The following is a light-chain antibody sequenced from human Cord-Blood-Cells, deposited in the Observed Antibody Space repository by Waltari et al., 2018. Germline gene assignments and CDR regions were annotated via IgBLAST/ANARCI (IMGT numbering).Light chain of an antibody. J-gene: IGLJ1*01. CDR1: SSDVGSYNL. CDR2: EGS. V-gene: IGLV2-23*01. CDR3: CSYAGSSTYV. Sequence: QSALTQPASVYGSPGQSIIISCTGTSSDVGSYNLSSWYQQPPGKAPKLMIYEGSKRPSGVSNRFSGSKSGNTASLTISGLQAEDEADYYCCSYAGSSTYVFGTGTKVTVL.